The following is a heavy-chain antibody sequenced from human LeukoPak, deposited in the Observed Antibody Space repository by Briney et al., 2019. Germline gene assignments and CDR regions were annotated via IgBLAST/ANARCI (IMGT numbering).Heavy chain of an antibody. CDR3: VRAFWSGYIFDY. D-gene: IGHD3-3*01. CDR2: IIPIFGTA. CDR1: GGIFSRYA. J-gene: IGHJ4*02. Sequence: SVKVSCKASGGIFSRYAISWVRQAPGQGLEWMGGIIPIFGTAKYAQKFQGRITLTTDESTSTAYMELSSLRTEDTAVYYCVRAFWSGYIFDYWGEGTLVTVSS. V-gene: IGHV1-69*05.